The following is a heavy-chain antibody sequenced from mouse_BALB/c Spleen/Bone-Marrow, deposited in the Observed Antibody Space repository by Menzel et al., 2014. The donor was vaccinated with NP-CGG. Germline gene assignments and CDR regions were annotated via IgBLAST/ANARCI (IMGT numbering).Heavy chain of an antibody. CDR1: DFEFPSYD. Sequence: EVMLVESGGGLVQPGESLKLSCESTDFEFPSYDMSWVRKTPEKRLELVAAFNSDGGSTYYPDTMERRFIISRDNTKKTLYLQMSSLRSEDTALYYCARHHYGRAWFTYWGQGTLVTVSA. V-gene: IGHV5-2*01. J-gene: IGHJ3*01. D-gene: IGHD1-1*01. CDR3: ARHHYGRAWFTY. CDR2: FNSDGGST.